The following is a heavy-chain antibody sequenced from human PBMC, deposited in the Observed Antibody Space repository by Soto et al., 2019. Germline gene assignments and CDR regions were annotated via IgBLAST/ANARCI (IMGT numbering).Heavy chain of an antibody. J-gene: IGHJ4*02. CDR3: ATTGNSSDY. Sequence: XETLSLTCAVXGGSFSGYYWSWIRQPPGKGLEWIGEINHSGSTNYNPSLKSRVTISVDTSKNQFSLKLSSVTAADTAVYYCATTGNSSDYWGQGTLVTVSS. CDR1: GGSFSGYY. CDR2: INHSGST. D-gene: IGHD2-8*02. V-gene: IGHV4-34*01.